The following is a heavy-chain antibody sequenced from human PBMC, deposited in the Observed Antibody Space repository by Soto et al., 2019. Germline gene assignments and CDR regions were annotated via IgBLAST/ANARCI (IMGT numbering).Heavy chain of an antibody. CDR3: ATTVIIPDLVDS. J-gene: IGHJ4*02. CDR1: GRAIKSYS. CDR2: MNPNTGHS. D-gene: IGHD4-17*01. V-gene: IGHV1-8*01. Sequence: GVPAEGCSKAPGRAIKSYSVPWAQQASGQGLEWLGWMNPNTGHSVPSWKFQGRVTLSSNASATTTFMELTNLRSDDTAVYYCATTVIIPDLVDSWGQGTLVTVSS.